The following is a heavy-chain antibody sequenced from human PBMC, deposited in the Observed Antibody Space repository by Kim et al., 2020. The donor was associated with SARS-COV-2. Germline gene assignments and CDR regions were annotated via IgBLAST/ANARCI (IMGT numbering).Heavy chain of an antibody. CDR3: ARVDDYVRGTYRYSRGPFDI. V-gene: IGHV4-34*01. Sequence: SETLSLTCAVYGGPFSDYYWSWIRQPPGKGLEWIGQIHDTGRSSYNPSLKSRLNLSLDMSKKQLSLRLNSMTAADTAVYYCARVDDYVRGTYRYSRGPFDIWGQGTMVTVSS. J-gene: IGHJ3*02. CDR1: GGPFSDYY. D-gene: IGHD3-16*02. CDR2: IHDTGRS.